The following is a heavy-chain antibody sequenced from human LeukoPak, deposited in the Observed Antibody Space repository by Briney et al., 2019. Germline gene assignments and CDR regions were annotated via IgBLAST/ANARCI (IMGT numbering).Heavy chain of an antibody. Sequence: GGSLRLSCAASGFTFSSYGMHGVRQAPGKGLEWVAVIWYDGSNKYYADSVKGRFTISRDNSKNTLYVQMNSLRAEDTAVYYCAKDLTIFGVVIEVWGQGTLVTVSS. V-gene: IGHV3-33*06. CDR1: GFTFSSYG. D-gene: IGHD3-3*01. J-gene: IGHJ4*02. CDR2: IWYDGSNK. CDR3: AKDLTIFGVVIEV.